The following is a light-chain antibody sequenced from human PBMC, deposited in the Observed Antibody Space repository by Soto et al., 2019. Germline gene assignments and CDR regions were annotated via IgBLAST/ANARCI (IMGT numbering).Light chain of an antibody. CDR2: DVS. Sequence: QSALTQPASVTGFPGQSITISCTGTSSDIGGYKYVSWYQQYSGKAPKLMIFDVSKRPSGVSNRFSGSKSDNTASLTISGLQAEDEADYYCSSYTSSSSVVFGGGTKVTVL. V-gene: IGLV2-14*01. CDR1: SSDIGGYKY. CDR3: SSYTSSSSVV. J-gene: IGLJ2*01.